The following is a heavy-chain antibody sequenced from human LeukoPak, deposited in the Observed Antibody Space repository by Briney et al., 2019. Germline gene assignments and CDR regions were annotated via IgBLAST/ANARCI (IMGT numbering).Heavy chain of an antibody. CDR3: AVDYYDSSGYYWSGDDYYYYMDV. CDR1: GGTFSSYA. V-gene: IGHV1-69*06. D-gene: IGHD3-22*01. CDR2: IIPIFGTA. Sequence: SAKVSCKASGGTFSSYAISWVRQAHGQGLDWMGRIIPIFGTAIYAQKCQGRVRITADKSTSADYREVSSLRSEDTAVYYCAVDYYDSSGYYWSGDDYYYYMDVWSKGTTVTVSS. J-gene: IGHJ6*03.